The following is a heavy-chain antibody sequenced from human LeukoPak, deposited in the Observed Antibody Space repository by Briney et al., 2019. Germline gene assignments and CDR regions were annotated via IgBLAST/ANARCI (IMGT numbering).Heavy chain of an antibody. J-gene: IGHJ4*02. D-gene: IGHD5-18*01. CDR1: GFTFDDYT. Sequence: GGSLRLSCAASGFTFDDYTMHWVRQAPGKGLEWVSLISWDGGSTYYADSVKGRFTISRDNAKNSLYLQMNSLRAEDTAVYYCARDLDTAMVLFDYWGQGTLVTVSS. CDR2: ISWDGGST. CDR3: ARDLDTAMVLFDY. V-gene: IGHV3-43*01.